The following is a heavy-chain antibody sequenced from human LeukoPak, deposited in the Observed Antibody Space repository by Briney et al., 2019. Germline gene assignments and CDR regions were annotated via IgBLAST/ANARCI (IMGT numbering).Heavy chain of an antibody. CDR2: IDGDGSST. D-gene: IGHD1-26*01. V-gene: IGHV3-74*01. CDR3: ARTMVGAAFDY. Sequence: GGSLRLSCAASGFTFSNYWMHWVRQAPGKGLVWVSRIDGDGSSTSYADSVKGRFTISRDNAKSTLYLQMTSLRAEDTAVYYCARTMVGAAFDYWGQGTLVTVSS. CDR1: GFTFSNYW. J-gene: IGHJ4*02.